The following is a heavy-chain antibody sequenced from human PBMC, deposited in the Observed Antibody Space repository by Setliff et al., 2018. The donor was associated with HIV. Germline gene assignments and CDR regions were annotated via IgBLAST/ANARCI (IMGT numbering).Heavy chain of an antibody. V-gene: IGHV4-34*01. CDR1: GGSFSGYD. Sequence: PSETLSLTCGVYGGSFSGYDWNWSWIRQPPGKGLEWIGEINHSGFTNYNPSLKSRVTISVDTSKNQFSLKVSSVTAADTAVYYCAALTTGYYFDYWGQGTLVTVSS. CDR3: AALTTGYYFDY. J-gene: IGHJ4*01. CDR2: INHSGFT. D-gene: IGHD4-17*01.